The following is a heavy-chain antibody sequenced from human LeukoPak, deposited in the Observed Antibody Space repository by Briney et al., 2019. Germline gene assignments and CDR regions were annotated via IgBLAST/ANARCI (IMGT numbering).Heavy chain of an antibody. J-gene: IGHJ3*02. CDR3: ARDGGVGGSYFEGAFDI. CDR1: GFTFSSYG. D-gene: IGHD1-26*01. Sequence: GGSLRLSCAASGFTFSSYGMHWVRQAPGKGLEWGAVIWYDGSNKYYADSVKGRFTISRDNSKNTLYLQMNSLRAEDTAVYYCARDGGVGGSYFEGAFDIWGQGTMVTVSS. CDR2: IWYDGSNK. V-gene: IGHV3-33*01.